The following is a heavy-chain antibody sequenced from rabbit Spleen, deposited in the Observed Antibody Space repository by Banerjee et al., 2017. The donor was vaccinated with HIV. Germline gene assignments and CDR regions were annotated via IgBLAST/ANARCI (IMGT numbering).Heavy chain of an antibody. V-gene: IGHV1S45*01. J-gene: IGHJ6*01. CDR2: IDSGSSGFT. Sequence: QQQLEESGGGLVKPGGTLTLTCTASGFSFSSSYYMCWVRQAPGKGLEWIACIDSGSSGFTYLASWAKGRFTISKTSSTTVTLQMTSLTAADTATYFCASGPNSGVDYRGLWGPGTLVTVS. CDR1: GFSFSSSYY. CDR3: ASGPNSGVDYRGL. D-gene: IGHD1-1*01.